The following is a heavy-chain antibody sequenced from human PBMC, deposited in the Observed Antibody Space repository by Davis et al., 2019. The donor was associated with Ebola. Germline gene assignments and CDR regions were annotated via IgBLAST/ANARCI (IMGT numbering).Heavy chain of an antibody. J-gene: IGHJ4*01. CDR1: GFTFSSYW. V-gene: IGHV3-7*01. Sequence: GGSLRLSCAASGFTFSSYWMTWVRQAPGKGLEWVAHINPDGTRKQYVDSVEGRFTISRDNAKNSLLLQLNSLRAEDTALYHCARLPSGVGRALDYWGHGTLVTVSS. CDR3: ARLPSGVGRALDY. D-gene: IGHD5-12*01. CDR2: INPDGTRK.